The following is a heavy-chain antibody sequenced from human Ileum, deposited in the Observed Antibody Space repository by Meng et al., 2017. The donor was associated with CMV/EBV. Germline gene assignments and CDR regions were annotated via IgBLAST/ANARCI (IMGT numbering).Heavy chain of an antibody. J-gene: IGHJ4*02. CDR1: GITFSTYA. CDR3: AKLEVLRFLEWLPVDY. V-gene: IGHV3-23*01. CDR2: ISGTDDDSA. D-gene: IGHD3-3*01. Sequence: GESLKISCAASGITFSTYAMSWVRQAPGKGLEWVSSISGTDDDSANYADSVRGRFTISRDNSKNTLYLQMNSLRAEDTAVYYCAKLEVLRFLEWLPVDYWGQGTLVTVSS.